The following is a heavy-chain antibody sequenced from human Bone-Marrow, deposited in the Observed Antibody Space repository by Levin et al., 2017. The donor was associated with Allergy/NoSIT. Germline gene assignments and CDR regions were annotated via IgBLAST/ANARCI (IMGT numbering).Heavy chain of an antibody. CDR1: GGSISIYH. V-gene: IGHV4-4*07. CDR3: ARDRLTRGYCSSDNCWNAFDS. Sequence: SETLSLTCTLSGGSISIYHWSWIRQPAGKGLEWIGRIYTTGSTDYNPSLNSRVTMSVDTSKNQLSLQLTSVTAADTALYYCARDRLTRGYCSSDNCWNAFDSWGQGTMVIVSS. D-gene: IGHD2-15*01. J-gene: IGHJ3*02. CDR2: IYTTGST.